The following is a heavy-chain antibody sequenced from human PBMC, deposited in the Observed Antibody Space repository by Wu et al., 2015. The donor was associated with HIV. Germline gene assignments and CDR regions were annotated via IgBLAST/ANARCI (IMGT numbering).Heavy chain of an antibody. CDR3: ARDGYYGSGSYYNGFDY. D-gene: IGHD3-10*01. J-gene: IGHJ4*02. CDR2: IIPIFGTA. Sequence: QVQLVQSGAEVKKPGSSVKVSCKASGGTFSSYAISWVRQAPGQGLEWMGGIIPIFGTANYAQKFQGRVTITTDESTSTAYMELSSLRSEDTAVYYCARDGYYGSGSYYNGFDYWGQGTLVTVSS. CDR1: GGTFSSYA. V-gene: IGHV1-69*05.